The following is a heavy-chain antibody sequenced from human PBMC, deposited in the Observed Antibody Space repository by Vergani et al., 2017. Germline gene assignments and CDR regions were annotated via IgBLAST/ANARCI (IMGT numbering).Heavy chain of an antibody. Sequence: QVQVVQSGAEVKKSGASVKVSCKTSGYTFSNYYMHWVRQAPGQGLEWMGIINPSGGHTNYAQKFQGRVTMTRDTSTSTVYMELSSLRSEDTAIYYCASGDYDILTGYRYWGQGTLVTVSA. D-gene: IGHD3-9*01. CDR1: GYTFSNYY. CDR2: INPSGGHT. J-gene: IGHJ4*02. V-gene: IGHV1-46*03. CDR3: ASGDYDILTGYRY.